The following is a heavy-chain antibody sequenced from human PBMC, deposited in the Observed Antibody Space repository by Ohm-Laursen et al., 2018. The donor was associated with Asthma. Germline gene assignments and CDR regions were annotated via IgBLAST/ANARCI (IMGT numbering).Heavy chain of an antibody. CDR1: GSSISSYY. Sequence: SETLSLTCTVSGSSISSYYWSWIRPPPGKGLEWIGYFFLRGNDNYNPSLRSRVTMSMGTSRDQFSLNLRSVTAADTAVYYCARVGIAARVIDYWGQGTLVTVSS. CDR3: ARVGIAARVIDY. CDR2: FFLRGND. V-gene: IGHV4-59*01. J-gene: IGHJ4*02. D-gene: IGHD6-6*01.